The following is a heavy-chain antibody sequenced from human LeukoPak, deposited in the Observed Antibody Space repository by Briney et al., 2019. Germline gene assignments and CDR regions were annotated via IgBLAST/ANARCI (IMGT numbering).Heavy chain of an antibody. CDR3: ARGPVTVVRGVIPYFDY. Sequence: SVKDSRKASGGTFSSYAICWVRPAPGQGREWMGGIIPIFGTANYAQKFHGRVTITADKSTSTAYMELSRLRSEETAVYDCARGPVTVVRGVIPYFDYWGQGPLVPVSS. J-gene: IGHJ4*02. D-gene: IGHD3-10*01. CDR2: IIPIFGTA. V-gene: IGHV1-69*06. CDR1: GGTFSSYA.